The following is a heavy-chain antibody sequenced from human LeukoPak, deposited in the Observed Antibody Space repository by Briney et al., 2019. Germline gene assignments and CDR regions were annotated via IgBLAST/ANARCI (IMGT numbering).Heavy chain of an antibody. CDR3: ARDWLAYCGGDCYPNAFDI. J-gene: IGHJ3*02. Sequence: PGGSLRLSCVAAGFTVSSNYMSWGRQAPGNGLEWGSSSRSSSSYIYYADSVKGRFTISRDNAKNSLYLQMNSLRAEDTAVYYCARDWLAYCGGDCYPNAFDIWGQGTMVTVSS. CDR1: GFTVSSNY. CDR2: SRSSSSYI. V-gene: IGHV3-21*01. D-gene: IGHD2-21*02.